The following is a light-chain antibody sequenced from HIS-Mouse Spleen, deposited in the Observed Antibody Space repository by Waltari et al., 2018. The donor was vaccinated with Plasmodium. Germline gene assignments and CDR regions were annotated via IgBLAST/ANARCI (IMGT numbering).Light chain of an antibody. V-gene: IGLV3-9*01. Sequence: SYELTQPLSVSVALGQTARITCGGNNIGSKNGHWYQQKPGHAPVLVINRDSNRPSWIPERFSGSNAGNTATLTISRAQAGDEADYYCQVWDSSTVFGGGTKLTVL. J-gene: IGLJ3*02. CDR3: QVWDSSTV. CDR1: NIGSKN. CDR2: RDS.